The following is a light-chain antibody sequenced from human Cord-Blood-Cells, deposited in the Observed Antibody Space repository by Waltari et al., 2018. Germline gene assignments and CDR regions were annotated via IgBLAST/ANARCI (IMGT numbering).Light chain of an antibody. J-gene: IGKJ2*01. CDR3: QKYNSYPVT. CDR2: KAS. V-gene: IGKV1-5*03. Sequence: IQMTAFPSPLSASVGDRLSITCQASPSISSWLAWYQKNPGKAPKPRFYKASSLESGVPSRFSGSGSGKEFTLTISSLQPDDFATYYCQKYNSYPVTFGQGTKLEIK. CDR1: PSISSW.